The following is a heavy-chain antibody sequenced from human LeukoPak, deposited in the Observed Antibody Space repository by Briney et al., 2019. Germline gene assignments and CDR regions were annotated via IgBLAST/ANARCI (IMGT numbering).Heavy chain of an antibody. CDR3: ASEFPYYFGSGSYLVDY. V-gene: IGHV1-2*02. J-gene: IGHJ4*02. CDR2: INPYSGGT. D-gene: IGHD3-10*01. Sequence: GGSLRLSCAASGYTFTGYYMHWVRQAPGQGLEWMGWINPYSGGTSYAQKFQGRVTMARDTSISTAYMELSRLRSDDTAVYYCASEFPYYFGSGSYLVDYWGQGTLVTVSS. CDR1: GYTFTGYY.